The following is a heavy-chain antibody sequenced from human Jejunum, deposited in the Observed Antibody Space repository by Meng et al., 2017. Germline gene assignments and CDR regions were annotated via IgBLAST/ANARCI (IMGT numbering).Heavy chain of an antibody. CDR1: GYTLNGFY. CDR3: AGRSYNYDDYFDF. CDR2: INTNTGGT. Sequence: QVQMEQSGPEVRKPGASVKVSCRASGYTLNGFYMHWVRQAPGQGLEWRGRINTNTGGTNYAQNFKGSITLTRDTSTVYMEVNRLRSDETAMYYCAGRSYNYDDYFDFWGRGTLVTVSS. V-gene: IGHV1-2*06. J-gene: IGHJ4*02. D-gene: IGHD5-24*01.